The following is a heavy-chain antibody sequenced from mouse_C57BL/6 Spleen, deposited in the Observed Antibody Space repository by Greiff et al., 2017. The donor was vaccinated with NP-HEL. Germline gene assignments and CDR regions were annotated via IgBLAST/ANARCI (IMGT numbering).Heavy chain of an antibody. CDR1: GYTFTSYW. CDR2: IDPNSGGT. V-gene: IGHV1-72*01. D-gene: IGHD1-1*01. J-gene: IGHJ1*03. Sequence: QVHVKQPGAELVKPGASVKLSCKASGYTFTSYWMHWVKQRPGRGLEWIGRIDPNSGGTKYNEKFKSKATLTVDKPSSTAYMQLSSLTSEDSAVYYCARSYYGSSYNWYFDVWGTGTTVTVSS. CDR3: ARSYYGSSYNWYFDV.